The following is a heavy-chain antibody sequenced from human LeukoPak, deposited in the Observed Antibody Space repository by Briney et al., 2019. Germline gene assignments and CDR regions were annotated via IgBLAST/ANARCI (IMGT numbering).Heavy chain of an antibody. Sequence: ASVKVSCKASGGTFSSYAISWVRQAPGQGLEWMGRIIPILGIANYAQKFQGRITITADKSTSTAYMELSSLRSEDTAVYYCASSPWAIDAFDIWGQGTMVTVSS. CDR3: ASSPWAIDAFDI. CDR2: IIPILGIA. D-gene: IGHD3-16*01. V-gene: IGHV1-69*04. CDR1: GGTFSSYA. J-gene: IGHJ3*02.